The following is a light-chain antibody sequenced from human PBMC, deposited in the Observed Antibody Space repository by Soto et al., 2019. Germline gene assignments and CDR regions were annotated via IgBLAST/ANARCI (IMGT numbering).Light chain of an antibody. CDR2: DAS. CDR3: QQYNSYPYT. CDR1: QSISSW. J-gene: IGKJ2*01. Sequence: DIQMTKSPSTLSASVGDRVTITCRASQSISSWLAWYQQKPGKAPKLLIYDASSLGSGVPSRFSGSGSGTEFTLTISSLQPDDFATYSCQQYNSYPYTFGQGNKLEIK. V-gene: IGKV1-5*01.